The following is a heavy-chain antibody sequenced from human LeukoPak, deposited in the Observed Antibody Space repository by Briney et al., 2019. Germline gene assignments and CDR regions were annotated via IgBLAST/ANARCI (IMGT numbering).Heavy chain of an antibody. CDR3: ARGWNYYDSSGYYF. J-gene: IGHJ4*02. Sequence: ASVKVSCKASGYTFTSYDINWVRQATGQGLEWMGWMNPNSGNTGYAQKFQGRVTITRDTSASTAYMELSSLRSEDTAVYYCARGWNYYDSSGYYFWGQGTLVTVSS. D-gene: IGHD3-22*01. V-gene: IGHV1-8*01. CDR2: MNPNSGNT. CDR1: GYTFTSYD.